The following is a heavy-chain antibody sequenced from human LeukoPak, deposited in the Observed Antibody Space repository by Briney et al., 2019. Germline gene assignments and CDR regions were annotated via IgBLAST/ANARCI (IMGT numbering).Heavy chain of an antibody. D-gene: IGHD1-26*01. CDR2: INPNSGGT. J-gene: IGHJ4*02. CDR3: ARVSKWELRAGYYFDY. CDR1: GYTFTGYY. Sequence: VASVKVSCKASGYTFTGYYMHWVRQAPGQGLEWMGWINPNSGGTNYAQKFQGRVTMTRDTSISTAYMELSRLRSDDTAVYYCARVSKWELRAGYYFDYWGQGTLVTVSS. V-gene: IGHV1-2*02.